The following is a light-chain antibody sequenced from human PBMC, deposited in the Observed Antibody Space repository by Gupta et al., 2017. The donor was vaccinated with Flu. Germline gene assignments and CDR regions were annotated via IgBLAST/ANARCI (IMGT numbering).Light chain of an antibody. V-gene: IGLV7-46*01. CDR1: TGAVTSGHY. Sequence: QAVVTQEHSLTVSPGGPAPLTCGSNTGAVTSGHYPYWFQQKPGQTPRTRIYDTTSKRSWAPARFSGSLSWGKTALTLSGAQPEDEAEYYCVVSDSGAWVFGGGTKLTVL. CDR3: VVSDSGAWV. CDR2: DTT. J-gene: IGLJ3*02.